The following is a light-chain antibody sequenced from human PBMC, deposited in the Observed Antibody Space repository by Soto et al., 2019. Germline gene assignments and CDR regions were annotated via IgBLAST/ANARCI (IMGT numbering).Light chain of an antibody. V-gene: IGKV3-11*01. CDR3: QQYNNWPPIT. CDR2: DAS. Sequence: EIVITQSPATLSVSPGETATLSCRASHSVGTKLAWYQQKPGQAPRLLIYDASNRATGIPARFSGSGSGTDFTLTISSLEPEDFAVYYCQQYNNWPPITFGQGTRLENK. J-gene: IGKJ5*01. CDR1: HSVGTK.